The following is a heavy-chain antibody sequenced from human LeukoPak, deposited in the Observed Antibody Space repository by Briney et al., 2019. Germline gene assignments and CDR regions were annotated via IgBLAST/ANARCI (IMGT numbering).Heavy chain of an antibody. CDR2: INSDGSST. J-gene: IGHJ2*01. CDR3: TKDALARDFDL. CDR1: GFTFSSYW. V-gene: IGHV3-74*01. D-gene: IGHD3-10*01. Sequence: GGSLRLSCAASGFTFSSYWMHWVRQAPGKGLVWVSRINSDGSSTSYADSVKGRFIISRDNSKSSLYLEMNSLRDDGTALYFCTKDALARDFDLWGRGTLVAVSS.